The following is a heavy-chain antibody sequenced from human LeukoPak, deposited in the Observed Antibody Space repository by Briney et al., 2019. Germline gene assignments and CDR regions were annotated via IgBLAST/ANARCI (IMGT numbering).Heavy chain of an antibody. J-gene: IGHJ5*01. Sequence: GGSLRLSCEASGLTVSSNYMSWVRQAPGKGLEWVSVIYTGGTTYYADSVKGRFTISRDNSKNTLFLQMNTLRAEDTAVYYCAREVNYGFDCWGQGALVTVSP. CDR1: GLTVSSNY. CDR2: IYTGGTT. CDR3: AREVNYGFDC. V-gene: IGHV3-53*01. D-gene: IGHD3-10*01.